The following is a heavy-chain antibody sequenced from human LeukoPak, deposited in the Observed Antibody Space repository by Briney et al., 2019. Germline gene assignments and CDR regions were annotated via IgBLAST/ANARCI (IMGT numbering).Heavy chain of an antibody. J-gene: IGHJ6*03. CDR1: GYTFTDYY. Sequence: ASVKVSCKASGYTFTDYYINWVRQAPGQGLEWMGWMSPDSGDTGYAHKFQGRVTITRNTSITTAYMELRSLRSEDTAVYYCARLDYYDSPAGPIMDVWGKGTTVTVSS. D-gene: IGHD3-22*01. CDR3: ARLDYYDSPAGPIMDV. CDR2: MSPDSGDT. V-gene: IGHV1-8*03.